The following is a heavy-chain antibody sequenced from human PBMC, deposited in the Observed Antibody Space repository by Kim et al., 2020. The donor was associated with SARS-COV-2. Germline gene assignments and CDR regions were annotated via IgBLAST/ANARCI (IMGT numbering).Heavy chain of an antibody. CDR3: TTDLGEVAATFAFDI. CDR2: IKSKTDGGTT. CDR1: GFTFSNAW. V-gene: IGHV3-15*01. Sequence: GSLRLSCAASGFTFSNAWMSWVRQAPGKGLEWVGRIKSKTDGGTTDYAAPVKGRFTISRDDSKNTLYLQMNSLKTEDTAVYYCTTDLGEVAATFAFDIWGQGTMVTVSS. D-gene: IGHD2-15*01. J-gene: IGHJ3*02.